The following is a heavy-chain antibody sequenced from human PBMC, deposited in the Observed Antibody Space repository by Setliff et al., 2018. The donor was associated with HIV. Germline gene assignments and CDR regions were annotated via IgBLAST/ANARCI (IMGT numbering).Heavy chain of an antibody. CDR3: AADRIVLGDY. CDR2: VSYDATKK. D-gene: IGHD2-15*01. CDR1: GFTFSRYA. J-gene: IGHJ4*02. Sequence: GGSLRLSCASSGFTFSRYAMHWVRQAPGKGLEWVAVVSYDATKKYYADSVRGRFIIPRDNSKSTLYLQMNSLRVEDTAVYYCAADRIVLGDYWGQGTLVTVSS. V-gene: IGHV3-30*04.